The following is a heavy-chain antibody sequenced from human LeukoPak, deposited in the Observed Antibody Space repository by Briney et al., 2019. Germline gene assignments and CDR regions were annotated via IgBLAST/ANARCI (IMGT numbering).Heavy chain of an antibody. CDR2: INHSGST. V-gene: IGHV4-34*01. D-gene: IGHD3-22*01. J-gene: IGHJ4*02. CDR3: ARAFYDSSGQDY. CDR1: GGSFSGYY. Sequence: SETLSLTCAVYGGSFSGYYWCWIRQPPEKGLEWIGEINHSGSTNYNPSLKSRVTISVDTSKNQFSLKLSSVTAADTAVYYCARAFYDSSGQDYWGQGTLVTVSS.